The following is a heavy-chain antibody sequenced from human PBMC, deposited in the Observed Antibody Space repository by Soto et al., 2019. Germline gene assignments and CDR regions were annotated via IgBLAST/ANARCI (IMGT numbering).Heavy chain of an antibody. D-gene: IGHD2-2*01. CDR3: ARDPPATAKYYYYGMDV. J-gene: IGHJ6*02. Sequence: SVKVSCKASGGTFSSYAISWVRQAPGQGLEWMGGINPIFGSANYAQKFQGRVTITADKSTSTAYMEMSSLRAEDTAVYYCARDPPATAKYYYYGMDVWGQGTTVTVS. CDR2: INPIFGSA. V-gene: IGHV1-69*06. CDR1: GGTFSSYA.